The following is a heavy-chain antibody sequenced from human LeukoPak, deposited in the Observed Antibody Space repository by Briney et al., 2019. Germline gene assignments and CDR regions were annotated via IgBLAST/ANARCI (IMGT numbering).Heavy chain of an antibody. J-gene: IGHJ4*02. CDR3: ARDCEHIVVVTAPDY. CDR2: IKQDGSEK. CDR1: GFNFSNYW. Sequence: GGSLRLSCAGSGFNFSNYWMTWVRLPPGKGLEWVANIKQDGSEKYYVDSVKGRFTISRDDAKNSLYLQMNSLRAEDTAVYYCARDCEHIVVVTAPDYWGQGTLVTVSS. V-gene: IGHV3-7*01. D-gene: IGHD2-21*02.